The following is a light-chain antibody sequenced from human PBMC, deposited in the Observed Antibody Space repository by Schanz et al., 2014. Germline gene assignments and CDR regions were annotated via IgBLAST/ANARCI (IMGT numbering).Light chain of an antibody. CDR2: EVS. CDR3: SSYADSSTL. CDR1: SSDVGGYNY. V-gene: IGLV2-14*01. J-gene: IGLJ1*01. Sequence: QSVLTQPPSASGSPGQSVTVSCTGTSSDVGGYNYVSWYQQHPGKAPKLMIYEVSKRPSGVSNRFSGSKSGNTASLTISGLQAEDEADYYCSSYADSSTLFGPGTKLTVL.